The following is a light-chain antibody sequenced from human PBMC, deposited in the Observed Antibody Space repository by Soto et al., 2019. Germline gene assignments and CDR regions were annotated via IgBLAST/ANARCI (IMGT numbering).Light chain of an antibody. CDR1: QSVFYSSTNKNY. CDR2: WAS. V-gene: IGKV4-1*01. Sequence: DIVMTQSPDSLAVSLGERATINCKSSQSVFYSSTNKNYVAWYKQKPGQPPKLLIYWASTRESGVPDRFSGSGCGTDFILTISSLQVEDGANYYCQHYYTVPYTFGQGTKLEIK. J-gene: IGKJ2*01. CDR3: QHYYTVPYT.